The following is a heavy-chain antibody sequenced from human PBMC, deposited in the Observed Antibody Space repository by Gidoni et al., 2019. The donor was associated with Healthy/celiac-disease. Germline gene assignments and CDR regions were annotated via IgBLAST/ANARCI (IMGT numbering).Heavy chain of an antibody. CDR1: GDTFTSYE. CDR2: MNPNSGNT. J-gene: IGHJ4*02. CDR3: ARESYGDYGYDY. V-gene: IGHV1-8*01. Sequence: QVQLVQSGAEVKKRGASVKVSCKAAGDTFTSYESNWVRQATGPGLAWMGWMNPNSGNTGYAQKFQGRVTMTRNTSISTSYMVLSSLSSEDTAVYYCARESYGDYGYDYWGQGTLVTVSS. D-gene: IGHD4-17*01.